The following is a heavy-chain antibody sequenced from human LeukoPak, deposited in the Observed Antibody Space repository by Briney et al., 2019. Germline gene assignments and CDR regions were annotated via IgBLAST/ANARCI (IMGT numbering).Heavy chain of an antibody. CDR2: IYYSGST. V-gene: IGHV4-59*01. J-gene: IGHJ6*02. CDR3: AREYRGSGSYYTPHYYYYGMDV. D-gene: IGHD3-10*01. CDR1: GGSISRYY. Sequence: SETLSLTCTVSGGSISRYYWSWIRQPPGKGLEWIGYIYYSGSTNYNPSLRSRVTISVDTSKNQFSLKLSSVTAADTAVYYCAREYRGSGSYYTPHYYYYGMDVWGQGTTVTVSS.